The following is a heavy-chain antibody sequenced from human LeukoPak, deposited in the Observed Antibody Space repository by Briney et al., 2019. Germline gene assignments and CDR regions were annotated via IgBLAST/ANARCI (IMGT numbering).Heavy chain of an antibody. Sequence: SETLSLTCTVSGGSISSSSYYWGWIRQPPGKGLQWIGSIYYSGSTYYNPSLKSRVTISVDTSKNQFSLKLSSVTAADTAIYYCARDKMGGFDYWGQGTLVTVSS. CDR1: GGSISSSSYY. D-gene: IGHD3-16*01. V-gene: IGHV4-39*07. CDR2: IYYSGST. CDR3: ARDKMGGFDY. J-gene: IGHJ4*02.